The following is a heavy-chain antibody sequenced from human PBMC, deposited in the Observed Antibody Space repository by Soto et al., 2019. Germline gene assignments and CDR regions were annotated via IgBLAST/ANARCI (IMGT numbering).Heavy chain of an antibody. CDR3: ARDHVPNWNYYYYYGMDV. J-gene: IGHJ6*02. V-gene: IGHV3-74*01. CDR1: GFTFSSYW. D-gene: IGHD1-20*01. CDR2: INSDGSST. Sequence: GESLKISCAASGFTFSSYWMHWVRQAPGKGLVWVSRINSDGSSTSYADSVKGRFTISRDNAKNTLYLQMNSLRAEDTAVYYCARDHVPNWNYYYYYGMDVWGQGTTVTVSS.